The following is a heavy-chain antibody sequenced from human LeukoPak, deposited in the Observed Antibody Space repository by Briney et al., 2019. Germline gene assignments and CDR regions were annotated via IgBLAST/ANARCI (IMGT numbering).Heavy chain of an antibody. D-gene: IGHD6-19*01. Sequence: ASVKVSCKASGYTFTSYDINWVRQATGQGLEWMGWMNPNSGNTGYAQKFQGRVTMTRNTSISTAYMELSSLRSEGTAVYYCANSPRIAVATYYYYGMDVWGQGTTVTVSS. V-gene: IGHV1-8*01. CDR2: MNPNSGNT. J-gene: IGHJ6*02. CDR1: GYTFTSYD. CDR3: ANSPRIAVATYYYYGMDV.